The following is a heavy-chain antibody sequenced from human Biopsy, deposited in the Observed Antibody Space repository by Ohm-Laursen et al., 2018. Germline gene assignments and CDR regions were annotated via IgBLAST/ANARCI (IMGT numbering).Heavy chain of an antibody. D-gene: IGHD3-9*01. CDR2: NIPILGTG. J-gene: IGHJ1*01. Sequence: SSVKVSCKASGGTFTNYAISWVRQAPGQGLEWLGGNIPILGTGNYAQKFQDRVTVAADTSTSTATMELRSLRPDDTAVYYCATKLTGYFHHWGQGTLVIVSP. V-gene: IGHV1-69*06. CDR3: ATKLTGYFHH. CDR1: GGTFTNYA.